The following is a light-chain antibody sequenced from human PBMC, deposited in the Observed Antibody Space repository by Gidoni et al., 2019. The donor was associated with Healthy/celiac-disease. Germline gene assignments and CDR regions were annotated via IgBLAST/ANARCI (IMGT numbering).Light chain of an antibody. CDR1: QSVSSSY. V-gene: IGKV3-20*01. Sequence: ELVLPQSPGTLSLSPGERATLSCRASQSVSSSYLAWYQQKPGQAPRLLIYGASSRATGIPDRCSGSGSGTDFTLTISRLEPEDFAVYYCQQYVKRLTFGGGTKVEIK. J-gene: IGKJ4*01. CDR2: GAS. CDR3: QQYVKRLT.